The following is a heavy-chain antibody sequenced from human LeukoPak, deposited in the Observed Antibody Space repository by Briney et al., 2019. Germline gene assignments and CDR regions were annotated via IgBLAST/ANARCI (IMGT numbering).Heavy chain of an antibody. J-gene: IGHJ6*02. CDR3: ARGDYGGNSAYYYGMDV. D-gene: IGHD4-23*01. Sequence: GASVKVSCKASGGTFSSYAISWVRQAPGQGLEWMGGIIPIFGTANYAQKFQGRVTTTADESTSTAYMELSSLRSEDTAVYYCARGDYGGNSAYYYGMDVWGQGTTVTVSS. V-gene: IGHV1-69*13. CDR2: IIPIFGTA. CDR1: GGTFSSYA.